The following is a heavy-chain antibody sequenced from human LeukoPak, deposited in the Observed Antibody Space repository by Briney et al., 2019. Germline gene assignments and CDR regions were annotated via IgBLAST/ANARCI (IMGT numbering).Heavy chain of an antibody. J-gene: IGHJ6*02. CDR2: ISDSGGST. CDR1: GFTFTIYA. Sequence: PGGSLRLSCAASGFTFTIYAMSWVRQAPGKGLEWVSGISDSGGSTDYADSVKGRFTISRGNPKNTLYLQMNSLRAEDTALYYCAKGVVRSYYYGMDVWGQGTTVTVSS. CDR3: AKGVVRSYYYGMDV. V-gene: IGHV3-23*01. D-gene: IGHD2-15*01.